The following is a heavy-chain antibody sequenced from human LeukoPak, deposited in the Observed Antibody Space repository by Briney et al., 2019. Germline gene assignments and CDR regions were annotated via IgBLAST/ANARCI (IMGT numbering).Heavy chain of an antibody. V-gene: IGHV3-30-3*01. J-gene: IGHJ4*02. CDR2: ISYDGSKK. CDR3: ARDSSDY. Sequence: PGGSLRLSCAVSGFTFSRYAMHWVRPAPGKGLEWVAVISYDGSKKADSVKGRFTISRDNSKNNLYLQMTSLRAEDTAVYYCARDSSDYWGQGTLVTVSS. CDR1: GFTFSRYA.